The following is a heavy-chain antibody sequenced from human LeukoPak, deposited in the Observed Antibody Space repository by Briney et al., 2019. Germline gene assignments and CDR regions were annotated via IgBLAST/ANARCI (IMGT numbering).Heavy chain of an antibody. CDR3: ARASPRYYYYYGMDV. CDR1: GFTFSSYA. J-gene: IGHJ6*02. CDR2: ISYDGSNK. V-gene: IGHV3-30-3*01. Sequence: PGGSLRLSCAASGFTFSSYAMHWVRQAPGKGLEWVAVISYDGSNKYYADSVKGRFTISRDNSKNTLYLQMNSLRAEDTAVYYCARASPRYYYYYGMDVWGQGTTVTVSS.